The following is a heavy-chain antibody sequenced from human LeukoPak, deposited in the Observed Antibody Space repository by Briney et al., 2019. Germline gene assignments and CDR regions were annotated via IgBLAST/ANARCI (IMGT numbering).Heavy chain of an antibody. CDR1: GGSISSYY. D-gene: IGHD6-13*01. Sequence: SETLSLTCTVSGGSISSYYWSWIRQPPGKGLEWIGYIYYSGSTNYNPSLKSRVTISVDTSKNQFSLKLSSVTAVDTAVYYCAVLAGTAAAGIGYWGQGTPVTVSS. V-gene: IGHV4-59*12. CDR2: IYYSGST. CDR3: AVLAGTAAAGIGY. J-gene: IGHJ4*02.